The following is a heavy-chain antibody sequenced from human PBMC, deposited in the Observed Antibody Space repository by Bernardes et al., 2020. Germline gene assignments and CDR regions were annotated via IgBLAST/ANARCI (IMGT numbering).Heavy chain of an antibody. CDR2: IQKSGST. CDR1: GGFTSTSY. J-gene: IGHJ6*03. V-gene: IGHV4-59*01. D-gene: IGHD2-15*01. Sequence: SETLSLTCTVSGGFTSTSYYHWIRQSPGKGLEWIGYIQKSGSTDYSPSLQSRVTISRDVSKNQFFLELSSATAADTAIYFCARDHGWHRAADLYYYYMGVWGKGTTVTVSS. CDR3: ARDHGWHRAADLYYYYMGV.